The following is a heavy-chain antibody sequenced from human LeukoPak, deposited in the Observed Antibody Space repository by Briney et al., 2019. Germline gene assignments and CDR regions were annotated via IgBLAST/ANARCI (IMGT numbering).Heavy chain of an antibody. D-gene: IGHD3-10*01. Sequence: GASVKVSCKASGYTFTSYDINWVRQATGQGLEWMGWMNPNSGNTGYAQKFQGRVTMTRNTSISTAYMELSSLRSEDTAVYYCARKRRTMVRGVIGWFDPWGQGTLVTVSS. V-gene: IGHV1-8*01. J-gene: IGHJ5*02. CDR3: ARKRRTMVRGVIGWFDP. CDR1: GYTFTSYD. CDR2: MNPNSGNT.